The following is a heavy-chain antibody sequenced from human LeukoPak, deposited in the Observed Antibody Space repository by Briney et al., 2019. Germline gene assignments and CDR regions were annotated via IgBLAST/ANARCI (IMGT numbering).Heavy chain of an antibody. Sequence: SETLSLTCAVSGGSISSYYWSWIRQPAGKGLEWIGRMYTSGNTNYNPSLKSRVTMSVDTSKNQFSLKLSSVTAADTAVYYCAREGLDTAKVPFFDNWGQGTLVTVSS. V-gene: IGHV4-4*07. J-gene: IGHJ4*02. CDR2: MYTSGNT. CDR3: AREGLDTAKVPFFDN. CDR1: GGSISSYY. D-gene: IGHD5-18*01.